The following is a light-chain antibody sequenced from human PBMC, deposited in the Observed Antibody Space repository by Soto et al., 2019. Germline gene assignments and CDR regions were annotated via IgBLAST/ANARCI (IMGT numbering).Light chain of an antibody. CDR1: QSVSSY. Sequence: EIVLTQSPATLSLSPGERATLSCRASQSVSSYLAWYQQKPGHAPRLLIYDSSNRATSIPARFSGSGSGTDGTLTISSLDPEEFAVYYCQQRSNWPRTFGQGTKRDIK. V-gene: IGKV3-11*01. CDR2: DSS. J-gene: IGKJ2*01. CDR3: QQRSNWPRT.